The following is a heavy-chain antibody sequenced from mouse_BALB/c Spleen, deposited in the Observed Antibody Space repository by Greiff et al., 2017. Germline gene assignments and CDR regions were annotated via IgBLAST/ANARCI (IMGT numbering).Heavy chain of an antibody. CDR1: GFTFSSYA. D-gene: IGHD2-12*01. J-gene: IGHJ3*01. CDR3: ASSSWFAY. V-gene: IGHV5-6-5*01. Sequence: EVMLVESGGGLVKPGGSLKLSCAASGFTFSSYAMSWVRQTPEKRLEWVASISSGGSTYYPDSVKGRFTISRDNARNILYLQMSSLRSEDTAMYYCASSSWFAYWGQGTLVTVSA. CDR2: ISSGGST.